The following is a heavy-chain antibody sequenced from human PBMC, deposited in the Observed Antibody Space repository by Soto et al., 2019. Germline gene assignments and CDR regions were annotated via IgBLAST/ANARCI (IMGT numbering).Heavy chain of an antibody. Sequence: VQLVDSGGGVVQPGRSLRLSCAAYGFTFSSYGMHWVRQAPGKGLEWVAVISYDGSNKYYADSVKGRFTISRDNSKNTLYLQMNSLRAEDTAVYYCAKGSLLIVATISGYWGQGTLVTVSS. CDR3: AKGSLLIVATISGY. J-gene: IGHJ4*02. D-gene: IGHD5-12*01. V-gene: IGHV3-30*18. CDR1: GFTFSSYG. CDR2: ISYDGSNK.